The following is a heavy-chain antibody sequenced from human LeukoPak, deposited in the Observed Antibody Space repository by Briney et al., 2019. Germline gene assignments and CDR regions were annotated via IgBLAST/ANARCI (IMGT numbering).Heavy chain of an antibody. CDR3: AREVGATEGAFDI. Sequence: GASVKVSCKASGYTFTGYYMHWVRQAPGQGLEWMGWINPNSGGTNYAQKFQGRVTMTRDTSISTAYMELSRLRSDDTAVYYCAREVGATEGAFDIWGQGTMVTVSS. J-gene: IGHJ3*02. V-gene: IGHV1-2*02. D-gene: IGHD1-26*01. CDR1: GYTFTGYY. CDR2: INPNSGGT.